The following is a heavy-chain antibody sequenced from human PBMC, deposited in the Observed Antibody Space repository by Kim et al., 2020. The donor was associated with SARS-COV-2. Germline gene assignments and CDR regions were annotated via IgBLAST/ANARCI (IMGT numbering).Heavy chain of an antibody. CDR3: AKDRVWGSYRPTLFDY. CDR1: GFTFSSYA. J-gene: IGHJ4*02. Sequence: GGSLRLSCAASGFTFSSYAMSWVRQAPGKGLEWVSAISGSGGSTYYADSVKGRFTISRDNSKNTLYLQMNSLRAEDTAVYYCAKDRVWGSYRPTLFDYWGQGTLVTVSS. CDR2: ISGSGGST. V-gene: IGHV3-23*01. D-gene: IGHD3-16*02.